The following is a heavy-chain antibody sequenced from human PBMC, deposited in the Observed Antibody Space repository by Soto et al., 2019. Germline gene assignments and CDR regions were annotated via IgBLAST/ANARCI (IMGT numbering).Heavy chain of an antibody. V-gene: IGHV4-31*03. CDR1: GGSISSAAYY. J-gene: IGHJ4*02. CDR2: ISHSGST. D-gene: IGHD5-18*01. Sequence: SSETLSLTCTVSGGSISSAAYYWSGIRQHPGKGLEWIGYISHSGSTYYNPSLKSRVIISVDTSKNQFSLSLTSVTAADTAVYYCAREYTYGSNFFDCWGQGALVTVSS. CDR3: AREYTYGSNFFDC.